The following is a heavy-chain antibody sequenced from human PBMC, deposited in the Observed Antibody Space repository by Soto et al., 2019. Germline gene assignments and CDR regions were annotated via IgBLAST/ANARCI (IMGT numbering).Heavy chain of an antibody. CDR3: AKGPTIFGVVIIPEYYYGIDV. CDR2: ISASGGST. CDR1: GFTFGSSA. V-gene: IGHV3-23*01. J-gene: IGHJ6*02. D-gene: IGHD3-3*01. Sequence: GGSLRLSCAASGFTFGSSAMSWVRQAPGKGLEWVSAISASGGSTYYTGSVKGRFTISRDNFRNTLYLQMNSLRAEDTAVYYCAKGPTIFGVVIIPEYYYGIDVWGQGTTVTVSS.